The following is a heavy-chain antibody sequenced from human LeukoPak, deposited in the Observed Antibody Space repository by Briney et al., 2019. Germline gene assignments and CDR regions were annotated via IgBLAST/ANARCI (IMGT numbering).Heavy chain of an antibody. CDR1: GGTFSSYA. J-gene: IGHJ5*02. D-gene: IGHD1-1*01. V-gene: IGHV1-69*13. CDR2: IIPIFGTA. Sequence: SVKVSCKASGGTFSSYAISWVRQAPGQGLEWMGGIIPIFGTANYAQKFQGRVTITADESTSTAYVELSSLRSEDTAVYYCARDLQLERPGNWFDPWGQGTLVTVSS. CDR3: ARDLQLERPGNWFDP.